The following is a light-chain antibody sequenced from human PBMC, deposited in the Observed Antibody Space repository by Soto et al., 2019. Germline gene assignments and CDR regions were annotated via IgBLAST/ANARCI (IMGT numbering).Light chain of an antibody. CDR1: QSVGKY. J-gene: IGKJ5*01. CDR2: DAS. Sequence: IVMTQSPSTLSLSPGDTATLSSRASQSVGKYVVWYTQKPGQAPRLLIYDASNRATGIPARFSGSGPGTDFTLTISSLEPEDFATYFCQQSGNWPHLGQGTRLEIK. V-gene: IGKV3D-11*02. CDR3: QQSGNWPH.